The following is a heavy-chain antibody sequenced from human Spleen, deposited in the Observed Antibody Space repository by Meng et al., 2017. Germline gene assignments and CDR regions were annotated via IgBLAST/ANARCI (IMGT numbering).Heavy chain of an antibody. CDR1: GFTVNNYY. Sequence: GESLKISCAVSGFTVNNYYMTWVRQAPGKGLEWVSVIYTGGSTNYADSVRGRFTISRDNSKNTVYLQMNSLRPGDTAVYYCARLMGWGQGTLVTVSS. CDR2: IYTGGST. D-gene: IGHD5-24*01. V-gene: IGHV3-66*02. J-gene: IGHJ4*02. CDR3: ARLMG.